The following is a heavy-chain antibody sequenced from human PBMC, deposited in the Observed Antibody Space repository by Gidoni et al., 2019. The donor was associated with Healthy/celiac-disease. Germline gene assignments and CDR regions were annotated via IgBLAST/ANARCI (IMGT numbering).Heavy chain of an antibody. Sequence: QVQLQQWGAGLLKHSETLSLTCDVYGGSFSGSYWSWIRQPPGTGLEWIGEINHSGSTNYNPSRKSRVTISVDTSKNQFSLNLSSVTAADTAVYYCARAAGIVVVPAAKPGWFDPWGQGTLVTVSS. V-gene: IGHV4-34*01. CDR1: GGSFSGSY. D-gene: IGHD2-2*02. J-gene: IGHJ5*02. CDR3: ARAAGIVVVPAAKPGWFDP. CDR2: INHSGST.